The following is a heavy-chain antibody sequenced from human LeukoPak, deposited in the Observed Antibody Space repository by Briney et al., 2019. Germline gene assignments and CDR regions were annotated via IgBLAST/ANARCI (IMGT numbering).Heavy chain of an antibody. CDR2: IYYSGST. CDR1: GGSISSGGYY. CDR3: ARVPGAHAPFDP. D-gene: IGHD3-10*01. V-gene: IGHV4-31*03. J-gene: IGHJ5*02. Sequence: PSEALSLTCTVSGGSISSGGYYWSWIRQHPGKGLEWIGYIYYSGSTYYNPSLKSRVTISVDTSKNQFSLKLSSVTAADTAVYYCARVPGAHAPFDPWGQGTLVTVSS.